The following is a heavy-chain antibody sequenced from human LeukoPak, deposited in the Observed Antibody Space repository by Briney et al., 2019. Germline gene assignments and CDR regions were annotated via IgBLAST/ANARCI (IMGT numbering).Heavy chain of an antibody. J-gene: IGHJ4*02. CDR3: AREWGSRGVTAHLAS. V-gene: IGHV3-66*01. Sequence: GGSLRLSCAVSGFTVSSHYMSWVRQAPGKGLEWVSAIHSGGSTYYADFVSGRFTISRDSSKNTLYLQMNSLRDDDTAVYYCAREWGSRGVTAHLASWGQGTLVTVSS. CDR2: IHSGGST. D-gene: IGHD2-21*02. CDR1: GFTVSSHY.